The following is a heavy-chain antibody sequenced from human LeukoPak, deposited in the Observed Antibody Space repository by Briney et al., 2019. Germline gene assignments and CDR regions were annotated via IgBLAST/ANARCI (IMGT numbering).Heavy chain of an antibody. J-gene: IGHJ3*02. CDR3: ARDGIAAGDDAFDI. D-gene: IGHD6-13*01. V-gene: IGHV3-21*01. Sequence: GGSLRLSCAASGFTFSSYSMNWVRQAPGKGLEWVSSISSSSSYIYYADSVKGRFTISRDNAKNSLYLQMNSLRAEDTAVYYCARDGIAAGDDAFDIWGQGTMVTVSS. CDR2: ISSSSSYI. CDR1: GFTFSSYS.